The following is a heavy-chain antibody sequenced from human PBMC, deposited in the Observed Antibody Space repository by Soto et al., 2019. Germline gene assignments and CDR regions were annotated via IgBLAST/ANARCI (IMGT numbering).Heavy chain of an antibody. CDR1: GGSISSRDYY. CDR2: IYYSGST. CDR3: ATARIHCTSASCYTEFDY. D-gene: IGHD2-2*02. J-gene: IGHJ4*02. Sequence: QLQQSGPGLVKPSQTPSLTCTVSGGSISSRDYYWSWIRQPPGKGLEWVGYIYYSGSTYSSPSLKGRVALSVDTSKNQFSLSLSSVTAADTAIYYCATARIHCTSASCYTEFDYWGQGNLVAVSS. V-gene: IGHV4-30-4*01.